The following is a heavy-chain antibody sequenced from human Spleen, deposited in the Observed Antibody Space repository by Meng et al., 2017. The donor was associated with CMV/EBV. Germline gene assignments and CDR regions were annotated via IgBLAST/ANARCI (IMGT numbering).Heavy chain of an antibody. V-gene: IGHV3-43*01. CDR1: GFTFNDYT. J-gene: IGHJ6*02. Sequence: ESLKISCAGSGFTFNDYTLHWVRQAPGRGLEWVSLISWDGGSTYYADSVKGRFTISRDNNKNSLYLQMNSLSTEDSALYYCVKDSWAGQHLYYYYGMDVWGQGTTVTVSS. D-gene: IGHD3-16*01. CDR2: ISWDGGST. CDR3: VKDSWAGQHLYYYYGMDV.